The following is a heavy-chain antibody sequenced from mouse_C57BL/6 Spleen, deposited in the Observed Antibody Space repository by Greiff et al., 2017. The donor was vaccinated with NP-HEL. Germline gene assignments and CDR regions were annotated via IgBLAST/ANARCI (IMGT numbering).Heavy chain of an antibody. CDR2: IDPSDSYT. Sequence: QVQLQQPGAELVMPGASVKLSCKASGYTFTSYWMHWVKQRPGQGLEWIGEIDPSDSYTNYNQKFKGKSTLTVDKSSSTAYMQLSSLTSEDSAVYYCARGGGYLPWFAYWGQGTLVTVSA. J-gene: IGHJ3*01. D-gene: IGHD2-2*01. CDR3: ARGGGYLPWFAY. CDR1: GYTFTSYW. V-gene: IGHV1-69*01.